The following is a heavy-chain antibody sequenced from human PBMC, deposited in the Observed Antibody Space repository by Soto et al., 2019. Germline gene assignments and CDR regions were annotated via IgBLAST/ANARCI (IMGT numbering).Heavy chain of an antibody. V-gene: IGHV3-43*01. CDR1: GFTFEEHT. J-gene: IGHJ4*02. CDR3: TRVQKKYRTTSGVDFDS. CDR2: LSWDGGTT. D-gene: IGHD3-10*01. Sequence: SXGAXXXXXGSLRXXCVVXGFTFEEHTIHWVRQAPGKXXXXXXLLSWDGGTTYYAESVKGRFTIXXXXXTXXXXXXXXXXXXXXTALYYCTRVQKKYRTTSGVDFDSWGQGTQVTVSS.